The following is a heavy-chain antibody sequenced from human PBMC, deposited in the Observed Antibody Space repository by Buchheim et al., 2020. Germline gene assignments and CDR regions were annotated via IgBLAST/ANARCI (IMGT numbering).Heavy chain of an antibody. V-gene: IGHV3-33*01. CDR3: ARDRLGYCSGGYCYSGPDGIDV. D-gene: IGHD2-15*01. CDR2: IWYDGSNQ. CDR1: GFTFTSYG. Sequence: QVQLVESGGGVIQPGRSLRLSCAASGFTFTSYGMHWVRQTPGKGLEWVALIWYDGSNQYYADSVKGRFAISRDNSKNTLYLQMNRLRAEDTAVYYCARDRLGYCSGGYCYSGPDGIDVWGQETT. J-gene: IGHJ6*02.